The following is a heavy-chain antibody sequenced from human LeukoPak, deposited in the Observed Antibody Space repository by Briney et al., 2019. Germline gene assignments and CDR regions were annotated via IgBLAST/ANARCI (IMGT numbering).Heavy chain of an antibody. J-gene: IGHJ6*03. CDR2: FDPEDGET. CDR3: ARDSYYNDSSGYGLIYYYYYMDV. CDR1: GYTLTELS. Sequence: ASVKVSCKVSGYTLTELSMHWVRQAPGKGLEWMGGFDPEDGETIYAQKFQGRVTITADKSTSTAYMELSSLRSEDTAVYYCARDSYYNDSSGYGLIYYYYYMDVWGKGTTVTVSS. V-gene: IGHV1-24*01. D-gene: IGHD3-22*01.